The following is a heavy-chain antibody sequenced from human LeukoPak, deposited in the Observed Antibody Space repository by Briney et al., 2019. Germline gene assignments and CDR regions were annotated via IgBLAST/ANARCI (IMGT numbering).Heavy chain of an antibody. D-gene: IGHD6-6*01. CDR3: ARDPLPSSIAARPSTL. V-gene: IGHV4-4*07. J-gene: IGHJ4*02. CDR1: GGSISGYY. Sequence: SETLSLTCTVSGGSISGYYWTWIRQPAGKGLEWIGRIYASGSASYNPSLESRVTMSADTSKNEISLKLTSVTAADTAVYYCARDPLPSSIAARPSTLWGRGTLVTVSS. CDR2: IYASGSA.